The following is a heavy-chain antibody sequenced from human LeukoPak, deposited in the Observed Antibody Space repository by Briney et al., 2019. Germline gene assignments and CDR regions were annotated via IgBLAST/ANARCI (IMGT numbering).Heavy chain of an antibody. CDR2: IYSGGST. Sequence: GGSLRLSCAASGFTVSSNYMNWVRQAPGKGLEWVSVIYSGGSTNYADSVKGRFTISRDNSKNTVYLQMNSLRAEDTAVYYCAREPYCSSGSCYHAFDIWGQGTMVTVSS. D-gene: IGHD2-15*01. J-gene: IGHJ3*02. CDR3: AREPYCSSGSCYHAFDI. V-gene: IGHV3-53*01. CDR1: GFTVSSNY.